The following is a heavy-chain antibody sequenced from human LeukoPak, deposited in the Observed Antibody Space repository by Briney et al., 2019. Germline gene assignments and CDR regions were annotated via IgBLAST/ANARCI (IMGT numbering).Heavy chain of an antibody. D-gene: IGHD6-6*01. CDR1: GFTFSSYW. CDR2: INSDGSST. CDR3: ARAPEQLVQYYYYYYGMDV. Sequence: GGSLGLSCAASGFTFSSYWMHWVRQAPGKGLVWVSRINSDGSSTSYADSVKGRFTISRDNAKNTLYLQMNSLRAEDTAVYYCARAPEQLVQYYYYYYGMDVWGQVTTVTVSS. V-gene: IGHV3-74*01. J-gene: IGHJ6*02.